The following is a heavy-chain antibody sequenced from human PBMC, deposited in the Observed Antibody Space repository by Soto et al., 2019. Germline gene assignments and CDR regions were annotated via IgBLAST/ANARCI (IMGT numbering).Heavy chain of an antibody. CDR2: IRSKANSYAT. D-gene: IGHD3-22*01. CDR1: GFTFSASA. V-gene: IGHV3-73*01. Sequence: LRLSCAASGFTFSASAMHWVRQASGKGLEWVGRIRSKANSYATTYAASVKGRFTISRDDSKNTAYLQMDSLKTEDTAVYYCTRHDYDSSGYYALDYWGQGTLVTVSS. CDR3: TRHDYDSSGYYALDY. J-gene: IGHJ4*02.